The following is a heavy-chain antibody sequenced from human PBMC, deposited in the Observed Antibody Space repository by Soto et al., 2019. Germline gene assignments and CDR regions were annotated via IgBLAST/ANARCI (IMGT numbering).Heavy chain of an antibody. D-gene: IGHD3-9*01. CDR1: GFTFSNYA. Sequence: GGSLRLSCAASGFTFSNYAMHWVRQAPGKGLEWVAIVSYDGDNEYYADSVRGRFFISRDNSRNTLYLQTSSLRHEDTAVYYCARHVPKNYFDGNWFDPWGQGTLVTVSS. J-gene: IGHJ5*02. CDR3: ARHVPKNYFDGNWFDP. CDR2: VSYDGDNE. V-gene: IGHV3-30*03.